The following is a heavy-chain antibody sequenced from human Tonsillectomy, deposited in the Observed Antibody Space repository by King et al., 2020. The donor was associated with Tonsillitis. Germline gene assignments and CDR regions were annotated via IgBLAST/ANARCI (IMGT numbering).Heavy chain of an antibody. CDR1: GFTFSSYW. J-gene: IGHJ4*02. Sequence: VQLVESGGGLVQPGGSLRLSCAASGFTFSSYWMHWVRQAPGKGLVWVSRINSDGSRTRYADSVKGRFTISRDNAKNTLYLQMNSLRAEDTAVYYCARDGSMEMATLYPLDYWGQGILVTVSS. V-gene: IGHV3-74*01. CDR2: INSDGSRT. D-gene: IGHD5-24*01. CDR3: ARDGSMEMATLYPLDY.